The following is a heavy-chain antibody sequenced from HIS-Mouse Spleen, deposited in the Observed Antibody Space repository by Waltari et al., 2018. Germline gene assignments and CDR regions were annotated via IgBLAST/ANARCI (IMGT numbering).Heavy chain of an antibody. Sequence: EVQLVESGGGLVKPGGSLRLSCAASGFTFSNAWMSWVRQAPGKGLGWVGRIKSKTDGGTTDYAAPVKGRFTISRDDSKNTLYLQMNSLKTEDTAVYYCTTDLPAAEEAARRYYFDYWGQGTLVTVSS. D-gene: IGHD6-6*01. CDR3: TTDLPAAEEAARRYYFDY. J-gene: IGHJ4*02. CDR2: IKSKTDGGTT. CDR1: GFTFSNAW. V-gene: IGHV3-15*01.